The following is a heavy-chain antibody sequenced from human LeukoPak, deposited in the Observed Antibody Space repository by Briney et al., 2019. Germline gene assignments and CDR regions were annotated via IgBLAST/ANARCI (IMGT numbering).Heavy chain of an antibody. Sequence: GGSLRLSCAASGFTVSSNYMSWVRQAPGKGLEWVSVTYSGGSTYYADSVKGRFTISRDNSKNTLYLQMNSLRAEDTAVYYCARDTGDYSDISGYLEGRVDYWGQGTLVTVSS. J-gene: IGHJ4*02. CDR1: GFTVSSNY. V-gene: IGHV3-66*01. D-gene: IGHD3-22*01. CDR3: ARDTGDYSDISGYLEGRVDY. CDR2: TYSGGST.